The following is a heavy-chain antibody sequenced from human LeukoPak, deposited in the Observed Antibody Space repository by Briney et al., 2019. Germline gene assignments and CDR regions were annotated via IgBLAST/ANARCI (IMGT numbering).Heavy chain of an antibody. V-gene: IGHV3-30*02. CDR3: AKSYTVAGRGVYYFDY. J-gene: IGHJ4*02. CDR1: GFTFSSYG. CDR2: IRYDGSNK. D-gene: IGHD6-19*01. Sequence: GGSLRLSCAASGFTFSSYGMHWVRQAPGKGLEWVAFIRYDGSNKYYADSVKGRFTISRDNSKNTLYLQMNSLRAEDTAVYYCAKSYTVAGRGVYYFDYWGQGTLVTVSS.